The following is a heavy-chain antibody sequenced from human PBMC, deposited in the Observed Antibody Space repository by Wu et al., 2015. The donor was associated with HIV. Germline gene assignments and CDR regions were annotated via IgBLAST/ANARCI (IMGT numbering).Heavy chain of an antibody. J-gene: IGHJ6*03. CDR3: ARGVAAAGPLGYYYYMDV. CDR2: IIPIFGTA. V-gene: IGHV1-69*12. D-gene: IGHD6-13*01. Sequence: QVQLVQSGAEVKKPGSSVKVSCKASGGSFSSYAISWVRQAPGQGLEWMGGIIPIFGTANYAQKFQGRVTITADESTSTAYMELSSLRSEDTAVYYCARGVAAAGPLGYYYYMDVWGKGTTVTVSS. CDR1: GGSFSSYA.